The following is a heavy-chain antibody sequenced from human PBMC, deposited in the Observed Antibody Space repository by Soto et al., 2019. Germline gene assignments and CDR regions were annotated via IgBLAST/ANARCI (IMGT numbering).Heavy chain of an antibody. CDR3: VRQPGTSTDY. CDR1: GGSMSRSSYY. D-gene: IGHD1-26*01. V-gene: IGHV4-39*01. CDR2: IYYSGST. Sequence: SETLSLTCTVSGGSMSRSSYYGGWIRQPPGKGLEWIGSIYYSGSTYYNPSLKSRVTISLDTSKNQFSLKLSSVTVADSAVYYLVRQPGTSTDYRCQATLLSGSS. J-gene: IGHJ4*02.